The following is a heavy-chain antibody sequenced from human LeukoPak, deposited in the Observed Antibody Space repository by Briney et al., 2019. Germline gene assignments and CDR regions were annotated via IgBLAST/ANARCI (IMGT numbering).Heavy chain of an antibody. J-gene: IGHJ6*02. CDR2: LYGSASI. V-gene: IGHV4-4*07. Sequence: SETLSLTCTVSGGSISGYYWSWIRQPAGKGLEWIGRLYGSASIKYNPSFRSRLSLSGDTSKNQFSLKLSSVTAADTAVYYCAREARLASAAGLDVWGQGTMVSVS. CDR1: GGSISGYY. D-gene: IGHD5-12*01. CDR3: AREARLASAAGLDV.